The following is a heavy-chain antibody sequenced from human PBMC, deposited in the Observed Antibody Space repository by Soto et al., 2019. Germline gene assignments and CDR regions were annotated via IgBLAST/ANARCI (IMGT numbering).Heavy chain of an antibody. J-gene: IGHJ4*02. CDR3: ARGLYDSGSFYFDF. D-gene: IGHD3-10*01. Sequence: EVQLVESGGGLIQPGGSLRLSCAASGFNFIRKYMIWVRQAPGKGLEWVSILYSGGTTYYGDSVKGRFTISRDTSENTLYLQMNSLRAEDTAVYYCARGLYDSGSFYFDFWGQGTLVTVSS. CDR1: GFNFIRKY. V-gene: IGHV3-53*01. CDR2: LYSGGTT.